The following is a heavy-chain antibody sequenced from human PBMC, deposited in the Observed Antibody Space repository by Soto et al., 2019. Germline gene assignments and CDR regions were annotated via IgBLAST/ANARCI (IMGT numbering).Heavy chain of an antibody. CDR1: GGSFSGYY. CDR2: INHSGST. V-gene: IGHV4-34*01. CDR3: ASRERQLRLPFDP. J-gene: IGHJ5*02. Sequence: QVQLQQWGAGLLKPSETLSLTCAVYGGSFSGYYWSWIRQPPGKGLEWIGEINHSGSTNYNTSLKSRVTISVDTSKNQFSLKLSSVTAADTAVYYCASRERQLRLPFDPWGQGTLVTVSS.